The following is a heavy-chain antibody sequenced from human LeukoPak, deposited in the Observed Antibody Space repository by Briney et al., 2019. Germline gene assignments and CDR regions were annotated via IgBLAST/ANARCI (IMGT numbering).Heavy chain of an antibody. CDR1: GFTLSSNE. CDR3: ASGVHYSSGWIDI. CDR2: ISSSGGTI. V-gene: IGHV3-48*03. Sequence: GGSLRLSCAASGFTLSSNEMNWVRQAPGKGLEWLSYISSSGGTIHYVDSVKGRFTISRDNAKNSLFLQTNSLRAEDTAVYYCASGVHYSSGWIDIWGQGTMVTVSS. J-gene: IGHJ3*02. D-gene: IGHD6-19*01.